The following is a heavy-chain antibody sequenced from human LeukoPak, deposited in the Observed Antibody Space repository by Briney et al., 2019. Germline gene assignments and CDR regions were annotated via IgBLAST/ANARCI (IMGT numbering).Heavy chain of an antibody. Sequence: GGSLRLSCAASGFTFSSYGMHWVRQAPGKGLEWVAVICYDGSNKYYADSVKGRFTISRDNSKNTLYLQMNSLRAEDTAVYYCARVFGYCSGGSCYVIDAFDIWGQGTMVTVSS. D-gene: IGHD2-15*01. V-gene: IGHV3-33*01. CDR3: ARVFGYCSGGSCYVIDAFDI. CDR1: GFTFSSYG. J-gene: IGHJ3*02. CDR2: ICYDGSNK.